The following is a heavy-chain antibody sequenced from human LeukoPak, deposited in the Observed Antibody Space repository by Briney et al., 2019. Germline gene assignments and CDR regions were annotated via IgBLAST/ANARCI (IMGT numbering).Heavy chain of an antibody. Sequence: GESLKISCKTSGYSFVSHWIVWVRQMPGKGLEWLGIIYPGDSDTRYSPSFQGQVTISADKSISTAYLQWSSLRASDTAMYYCARLPVKGDYADYYYGMDVWGQGTTVTVSS. CDR3: ARLPVKGDYADYYYGMDV. CDR2: IYPGDSDT. D-gene: IGHD4-17*01. CDR1: GYSFVSHW. V-gene: IGHV5-51*01. J-gene: IGHJ6*02.